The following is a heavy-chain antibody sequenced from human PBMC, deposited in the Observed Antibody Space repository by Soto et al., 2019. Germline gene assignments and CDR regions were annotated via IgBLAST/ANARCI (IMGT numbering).Heavy chain of an antibody. CDR1: GFTFSSYA. CDR3: AKDLRDYRSSSVYNWFDP. V-gene: IGHV3-23*01. CDR2: ISGSGGST. Sequence: GGSLRLSCAASGFTFSSYAMSWVRQAPGKGLEWVSAISGSGGSTYYADSVMGRFTISRDNSKDTLYLQMKSLRAEDTAVYCCAKDLRDYRSSSVYNWFDPWGQGTLVTVSS. J-gene: IGHJ5*02. D-gene: IGHD6-6*01.